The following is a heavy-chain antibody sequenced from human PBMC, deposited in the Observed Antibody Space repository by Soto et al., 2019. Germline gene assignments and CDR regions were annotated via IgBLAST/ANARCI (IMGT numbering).Heavy chain of an antibody. CDR2: MYYSGST. J-gene: IGHJ6*02. CDR3: ARSHIVVVTAKSYGMDV. D-gene: IGHD2-21*02. V-gene: IGHV4-59*01. Sequence: SETLSLTCTVSGGSISSYYWSWIRQPPGKGLEWIGYMYYSGSTNYNPSLKSRVTMSVDTSKNQFSLKLSSVTAADTAVYYCARSHIVVVTAKSYGMDVWGQGTTVTV. CDR1: GGSISSYY.